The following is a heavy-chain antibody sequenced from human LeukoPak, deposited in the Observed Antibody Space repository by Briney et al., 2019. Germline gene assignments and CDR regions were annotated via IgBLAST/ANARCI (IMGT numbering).Heavy chain of an antibody. V-gene: IGHV3-23*01. J-gene: IGHJ4*02. CDR1: GFTFSSYA. CDR2: ISGSGGST. CDR3: AIYGYLGARGGKFDY. D-gene: IGHD5-24*01. Sequence: PGGSLRLSCAASGFTFSSYAMSWVRQAPGKGLEWVSAISGSGGSTYYADSVKGRFTISRDNSKNTLYLQMNSLRAEDTAVYYCAIYGYLGARGGKFDYWGQGTLVTVSS.